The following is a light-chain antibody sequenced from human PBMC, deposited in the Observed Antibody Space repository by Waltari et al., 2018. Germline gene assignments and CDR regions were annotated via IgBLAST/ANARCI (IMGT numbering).Light chain of an antibody. Sequence: QSVLTPPPSASGTPGQRVTISCLGSSSNVEGNAVSWFQQLPGTAPKLLIYTNDQRPSGVPDRFSGSKSGTSASLAISGLQSEDEAVYYCAAWDDSLNVWLFGGGTKVTAL. CDR2: TND. CDR3: AAWDDSLNVWL. V-gene: IGLV1-44*01. J-gene: IGLJ3*02. CDR1: SSNVEGNA.